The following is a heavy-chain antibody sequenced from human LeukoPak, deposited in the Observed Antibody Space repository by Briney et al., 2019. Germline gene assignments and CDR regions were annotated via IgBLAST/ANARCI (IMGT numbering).Heavy chain of an antibody. Sequence: ASVKVSCKASGFTFTSSAVQWVRQARGQRLEWIGWIVVGSGNTNYAQKFQERVTITRDMSTSTAYMELSSLKTGDTAVYYCTRNYRGSFHYFDYWGQGTLVTVSS. V-gene: IGHV1-58*01. CDR1: GFTFTSSA. CDR3: TRNYRGSFHYFDY. CDR2: IVVGSGNT. J-gene: IGHJ4*02. D-gene: IGHD1-26*01.